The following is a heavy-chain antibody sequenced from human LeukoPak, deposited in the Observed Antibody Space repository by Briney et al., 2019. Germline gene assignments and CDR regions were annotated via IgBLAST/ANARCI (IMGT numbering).Heavy chain of an antibody. V-gene: IGHV3-33*01. D-gene: IGHD3-10*01. CDR1: GFTFSSYG. J-gene: IGHJ4*02. CDR3: ARDRGIPHYYFDY. CDR2: IWYDGSNK. Sequence: PGGSLRLSCAASGFTFSSYGMHWVRQAPGKGLEWVAVIWYDGSNKYYADSVKGRFTISRDNSKNTLYLQMNSLRAEDTAVYYCARDRGIPHYYFDYWGQGTLVTVSS.